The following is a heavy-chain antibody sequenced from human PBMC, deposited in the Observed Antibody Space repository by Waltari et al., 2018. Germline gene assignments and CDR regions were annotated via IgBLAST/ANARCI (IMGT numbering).Heavy chain of an antibody. V-gene: IGHV1-69-2*01. CDR2: IDPEDGET. CDR1: GYTFIDYF. J-gene: IGHJ4*02. CDR3: APLPGGSGQTFDY. Sequence: EVQLVQSGAEVKKPGATVQISCKASGYTFIDYFMHWVQQAQGKGLEWVGRIDPEDGETVYAEKFQGRVTITADTSTDTSYLELSSLRSDDTAVYYCAPLPGGSGQTFDYWGQGTLLTVSS. D-gene: IGHD3-10*01.